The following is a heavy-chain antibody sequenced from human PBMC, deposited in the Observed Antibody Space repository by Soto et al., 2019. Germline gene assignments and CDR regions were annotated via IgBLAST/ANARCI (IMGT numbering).Heavy chain of an antibody. J-gene: IGHJ4*02. CDR1: GFTFSSYW. Sequence: EVQLVESGGGLVQPGESLRLSCAASGFTFSSYWMHWLRQAPGKGLVWVSRVSSDGSSTVYATSVKGRLTISRDNAKNTLYLQMKSLSGEDTAVYYCARGLPNYSSFDSWGQGTLVTVSS. CDR2: VSSDGSST. CDR3: ARGLPNYSSFDS. D-gene: IGHD4-4*01. V-gene: IGHV3-74*01.